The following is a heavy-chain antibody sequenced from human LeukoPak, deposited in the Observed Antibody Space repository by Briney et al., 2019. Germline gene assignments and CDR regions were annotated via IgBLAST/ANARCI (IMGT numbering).Heavy chain of an antibody. J-gene: IGHJ3*02. D-gene: IGHD3-22*01. CDR3: ARDPSSGYYDAFDI. CDR2: ISGSGGST. Sequence: GGSLRLSCAASGFTFSTYAMSWVRQAPGKGLEWVSAISGSGGSTYQSDSVKGRFTISRDNAKNSLYLQMNSLRAEDTAVYYCARDPSSGYYDAFDIWGQGTMVTVSS. V-gene: IGHV3-23*01. CDR1: GFTFSTYA.